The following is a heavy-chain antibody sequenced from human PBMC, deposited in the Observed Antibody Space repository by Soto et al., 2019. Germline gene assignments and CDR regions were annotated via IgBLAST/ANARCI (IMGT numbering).Heavy chain of an antibody. CDR1: GFTFSSYA. V-gene: IGHV3-23*01. D-gene: IGHD4-17*01. CDR3: AKPLDNYGDYDY. CDR2: ISGSGGSA. Sequence: EVQLLESGGGLVQPGGSLRLSCAASGFTFSSYAMSWVRQAPGKGLEWVSAISGSGGSAYYADSVKGRFTISRDNSKNTLYLQMNSLRAEDTAVYYCAKPLDNYGDYDYWGQGTLVTVSS. J-gene: IGHJ4*02.